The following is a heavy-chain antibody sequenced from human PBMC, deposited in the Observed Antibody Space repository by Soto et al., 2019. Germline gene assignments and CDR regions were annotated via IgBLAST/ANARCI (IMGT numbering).Heavy chain of an antibody. CDR1: GFTFSTDW. V-gene: IGHV3-7*01. CDR3: ASEGLAWRFDN. J-gene: IGHJ4*02. CDR2: MKRDGSES. Sequence: PGGSLRLSCVASGFTFSTDWASWVRQAPGKGLEWVANMKRDGSESNYADSVKGRFTISRDNAKNSLYLQMNSLRVDDTAVYYCASEGLAWRFDNCGQGTLVTVSS.